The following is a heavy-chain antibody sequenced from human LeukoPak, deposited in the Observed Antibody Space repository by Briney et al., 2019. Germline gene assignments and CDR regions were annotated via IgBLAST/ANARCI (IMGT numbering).Heavy chain of an antibody. D-gene: IGHD3-3*01. CDR2: IYYSGST. Sequence: SQTLSLTCTVSGGSISSGGYYWSWIRQHPGKGLEWIGYIYYSGSTYYNPSLKSRVTISVDTSKNQFSLKLSSVTAADTAVYYCARDSRPFTYYDFWSGDSNWFDPWGQGTLVTASS. CDR1: GGSISSGGYY. V-gene: IGHV4-31*03. J-gene: IGHJ5*02. CDR3: ARDSRPFTYYDFWSGDSNWFDP.